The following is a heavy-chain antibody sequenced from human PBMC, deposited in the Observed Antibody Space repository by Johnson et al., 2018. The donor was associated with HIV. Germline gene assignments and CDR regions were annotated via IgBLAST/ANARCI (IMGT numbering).Heavy chain of an antibody. D-gene: IGHD3-22*01. CDR3: ARVIGYDSSGYPDAFDI. J-gene: IGHJ3*02. CDR1: GFTFSSYA. V-gene: IGHV3-30*04. Sequence: QMQLVESGGGVVQPGRSLRLSCAASGFTFSSYAMHWVRQAPGKGLEWVAVISYDGSSKYYADSVKGRFTISRDNAKNSLYVQMNSLRAEDTALYHCARVIGYDSSGYPDAFDIWGQGTMVTVSS. CDR2: ISYDGSSK.